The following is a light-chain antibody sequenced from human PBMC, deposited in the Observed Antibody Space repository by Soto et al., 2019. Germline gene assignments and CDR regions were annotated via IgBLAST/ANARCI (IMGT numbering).Light chain of an antibody. J-gene: IGLJ1*01. CDR3: ISYTRSSTYV. CDR1: SSDVGGYNY. Sequence: QSVLTQPASVCGSPGQSIAISCTGTSSDVGGYNYVSWYQQHPGKAPKLMIYDVSHRPSGVSDRFSGSKSGNTASLTISGLQAEDEADYYCISYTRSSTYVFGTGTKVTVL. V-gene: IGLV2-14*01. CDR2: DVS.